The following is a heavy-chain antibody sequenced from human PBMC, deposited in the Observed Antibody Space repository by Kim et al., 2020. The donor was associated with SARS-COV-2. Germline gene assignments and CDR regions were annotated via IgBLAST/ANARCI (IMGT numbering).Heavy chain of an antibody. Sequence: SETLSLTCTVSRGSISSSRYYWGWIRQPPGKGLEWIGSIYYSGSTYYNPSLKSRVTIFVDTSKNQFSLKLSSVTAADTAVYYCAREGPGTLNWFDPWGQGTLVTVSS. CDR3: AREGPGTLNWFDP. J-gene: IGHJ5*02. V-gene: IGHV4-39*01. D-gene: IGHD6-13*01. CDR2: IYYSGST. CDR1: RGSISSSRYY.